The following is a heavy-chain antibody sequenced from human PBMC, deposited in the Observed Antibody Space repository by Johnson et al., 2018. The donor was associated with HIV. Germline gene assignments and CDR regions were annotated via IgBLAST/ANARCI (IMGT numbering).Heavy chain of an antibody. CDR2: ISYDGSEK. CDR1: GFTFSRYA. V-gene: IGHV3-30*04. J-gene: IGHJ3*02. D-gene: IGHD3-10*01. CDR3: ARGSGLGAFDI. Sequence: VQLVESGGGVVQPGRSLRLSCAASGFTFSRYAIHWVRQAPGKGLEWVAVISYDGSEKNYVDSVKGRFTISRDNAKNSLYLQMNSLRVEDTAVYYCARGSGLGAFDIWGQGTMVTVSS.